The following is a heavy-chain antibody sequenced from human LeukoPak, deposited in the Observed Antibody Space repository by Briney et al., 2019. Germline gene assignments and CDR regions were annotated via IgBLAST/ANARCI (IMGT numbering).Heavy chain of an antibody. Sequence: SETLSLTCTVSGGSISSYYWSWIRRPPGKGLEWIGYIYYSGRTNYNPSLKSRVTISVDTSKNQFSLKLSSVTAADTAVYYCAVHPGYSSGWTYFDYWGQGTLVTVSS. J-gene: IGHJ4*02. CDR3: AVHPGYSSGWTYFDY. CDR2: IYYSGRT. D-gene: IGHD6-19*01. CDR1: GGSISSYY. V-gene: IGHV4-59*01.